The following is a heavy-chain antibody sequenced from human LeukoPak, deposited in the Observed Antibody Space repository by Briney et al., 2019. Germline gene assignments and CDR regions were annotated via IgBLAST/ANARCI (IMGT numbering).Heavy chain of an antibody. V-gene: IGHV4-59*01. CDR2: IYYSGST. CDR1: GGSISSYY. CDR3: ARASRMITFGGVIVSSPFDY. J-gene: IGHJ4*02. D-gene: IGHD3-16*02. Sequence: PSETLSLTCTVSGGSISSYYWSWIRQPPGKGLEWIGYIYYSGSTNYNPSLKSRVTISVDTSKNQFSLKLSSVTAADTAVYYRARASRMITFGGVIVSSPFDYWGQGTLVTVSS.